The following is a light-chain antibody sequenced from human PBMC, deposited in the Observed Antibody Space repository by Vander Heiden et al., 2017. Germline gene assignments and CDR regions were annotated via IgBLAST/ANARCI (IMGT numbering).Light chain of an antibody. V-gene: IGKV2-28*01. CDR1: QSRLHSNRYNY. CDR3: KQAQQTPLT. J-gene: IGKJ1*01. Sequence: DIVMTQSPLSLPVTPREPAASASGSSQSRLHSNRYNYLDWYLQKPGQSPQLLIYVGSNRATGVPDRFSGSGSGTDFTLKISRVEAEDVGVYYCKQAQQTPLTFGQGTKVEIK. CDR2: VGS.